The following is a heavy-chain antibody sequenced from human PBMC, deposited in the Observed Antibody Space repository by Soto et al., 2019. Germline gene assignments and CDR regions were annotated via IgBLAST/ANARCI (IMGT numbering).Heavy chain of an antibody. CDR3: ARDGSSWPTGWFDP. CDR1: GGSISSGGYY. D-gene: IGHD6-13*01. V-gene: IGHV4-31*03. J-gene: IGHJ5*02. CDR2: IYYSGST. Sequence: QVQLQESGPGLVKPSQTLSLTRTVSGGSISSGGYYWSWIRQHPGKGLEWIGYIYYSGSTYYNPSLKSRVTISVDTSKNQFALKLSSVTAADTAVYYCARDGSSWPTGWFDPWGQGTLVTVSS.